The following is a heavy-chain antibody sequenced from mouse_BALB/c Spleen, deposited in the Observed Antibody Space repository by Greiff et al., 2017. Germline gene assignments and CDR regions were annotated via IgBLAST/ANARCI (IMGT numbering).Heavy chain of an antibody. CDR2: ISYDGSN. CDR3: ARDRAFSYRYDDAMDY. J-gene: IGHJ4*01. Sequence: EVQLQQSGPGLVKPSQSLSLTCSVTGYSITSGYYWNWIRQFPGNKLEWMGYISYDGSNNYNPSLKNRISITRDTSKNQFFLKLNSVTTEDTATYYCARDRAFSYRYDDAMDYWGQGTSVTVSS. V-gene: IGHV3-6*02. CDR1: GYSITSGYY. D-gene: IGHD2-14*01.